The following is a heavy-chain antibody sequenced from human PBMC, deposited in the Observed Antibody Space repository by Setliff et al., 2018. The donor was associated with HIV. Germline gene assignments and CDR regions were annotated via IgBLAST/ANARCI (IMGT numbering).Heavy chain of an antibody. CDR3: ATSPAGEILGSRPFYFDY. D-gene: IGHD3-10*01. CDR2: IYYSGGT. J-gene: IGHJ4*02. V-gene: IGHV4-31*03. Sequence: SETLSLTCTVSGDSINSGNYYWSWIRQHPGKGLEWIGYIYYSGGTYYSPSLKSRVTISEDTSKNQFSLKMRSVTAADTAVYYCATSPAGEILGSRPFYFDYWGQGTLVTVPQ. CDR1: GDSINSGNYY.